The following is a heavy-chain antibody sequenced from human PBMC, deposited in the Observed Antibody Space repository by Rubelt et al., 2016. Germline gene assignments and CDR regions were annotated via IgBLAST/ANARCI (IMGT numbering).Heavy chain of an antibody. Sequence: QVQLVQSGAEVKKPGSSVKVSCKASGGTFSSYAISWVRQAPGQGLEWMGRIIPILGMASDRRKCQGRVRMTVDKSPGPAYMELSSLRSEDTAVYYCAGAFPRGYYMDVWGKGTTVTVSS. J-gene: IGHJ6*03. CDR2: IIPILGMA. V-gene: IGHV1-69*04. CDR1: GGTFSSYA. CDR3: AGAFPRGYYMDV.